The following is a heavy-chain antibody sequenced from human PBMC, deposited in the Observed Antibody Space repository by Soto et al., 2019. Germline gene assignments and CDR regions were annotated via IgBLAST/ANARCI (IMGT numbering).Heavy chain of an antibody. CDR3: ANRIAARPSSGFDP. J-gene: IGHJ5*02. CDR2: MNPNSGNT. D-gene: IGHD6-6*01. CDR1: GYTFTSYD. Sequence: GASVKVSCKASGYTFTSYDINWVRQATGQGLEWMGWMNPNSGNTGYAQKFQGRVTMTRNTSISTAYMELSSLRSEDTAVYYCANRIAARPSSGFDPWGQGTLVTVSS. V-gene: IGHV1-8*01.